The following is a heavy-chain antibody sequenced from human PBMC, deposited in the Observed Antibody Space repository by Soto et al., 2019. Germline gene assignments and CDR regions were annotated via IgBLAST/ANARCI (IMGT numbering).Heavy chain of an antibody. V-gene: IGHV3-15*01. CDR1: GFTFKNAW. Sequence: GGSLRLSCAASGFTFKNAWMNWVCQAPGKGLEWVGRIKSKTDGGTTDYATPVKGRFTISRDDSKSTLYLQMNSLKTEDTDVYYCTTENNGMDVWGQGTTVTVSS. CDR3: TTENNGMDV. J-gene: IGHJ6*02. CDR2: IKSKTDGGTT.